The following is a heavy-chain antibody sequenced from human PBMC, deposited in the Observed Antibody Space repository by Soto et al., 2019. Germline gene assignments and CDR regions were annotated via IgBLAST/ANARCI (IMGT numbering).Heavy chain of an antibody. Sequence: QVQLVDSGGDVVQPGRSLRLSCAASGFTFSTYAMHWVRQAPGKGLEGVAVMSYDGGNIYYADSVKGRFTISRDNSKNTLYLQMNSLRAEDTALYYCAKDGAHGSGSSYRGYYGIDVWGQGTTVTVSS. J-gene: IGHJ6*02. CDR1: GFTFSTYA. CDR3: AKDGAHGSGSSYRGYYGIDV. V-gene: IGHV3-30*18. CDR2: MSYDGGNI. D-gene: IGHD3-10*01.